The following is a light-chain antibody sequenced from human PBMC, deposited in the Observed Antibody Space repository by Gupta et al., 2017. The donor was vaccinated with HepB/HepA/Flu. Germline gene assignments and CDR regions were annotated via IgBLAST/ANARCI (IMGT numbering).Light chain of an antibody. CDR3: SAWDSSRSAHV. CDR2: RCN. Sequence: QAGLTQPPSVSTDLRQTAPLTCTGNSDNVGNQGAVWLQQHPGHPPKLLPYRCNNRPSGISERFSASRSGNTASLTITRLQAEDEADYFCSAWDSSRSAHVFGTGTKVTVL. CDR1: SDNVGNQG. J-gene: IGLJ1*01. V-gene: IGLV10-54*04.